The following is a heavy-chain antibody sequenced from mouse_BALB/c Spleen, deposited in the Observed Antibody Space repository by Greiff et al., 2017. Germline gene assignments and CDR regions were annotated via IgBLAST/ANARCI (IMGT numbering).Heavy chain of an antibody. J-gene: IGHJ4*01. Sequence: EVQLMESGGGLVKPGGSLKLSCAASGFTFSSYTMSWVRQTPEKRLEWVATISSGGGNTYYPDSVKGRFTISRDNAKNNLYLQMSSLRSEDTALYYCARSLRLQRAMDYWGQGTSVTVSS. CDR1: GFTFSSYT. CDR2: ISSGGGNT. CDR3: ARSLRLQRAMDY. D-gene: IGHD1-2*01. V-gene: IGHV5-9*03.